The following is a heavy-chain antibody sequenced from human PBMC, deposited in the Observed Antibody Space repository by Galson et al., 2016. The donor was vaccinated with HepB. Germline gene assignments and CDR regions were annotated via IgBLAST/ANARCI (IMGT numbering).Heavy chain of an antibody. CDR2: IYPRDSDT. CDR1: GYIFTNYW. J-gene: IGHJ4*02. Sequence: SGAEVKKPGESLKISCKGSGYIFTNYWIGWVRQMPGKGLEWMGIIYPRDSDTRYSPSFQGQVTMSADKSINTAYLQWSSLKASDTAMYYCARGLWAGYNFFDFWGQGTLVTVSS. V-gene: IGHV5-51*03. D-gene: IGHD2-2*02. CDR3: ARGLWAGYNFFDF.